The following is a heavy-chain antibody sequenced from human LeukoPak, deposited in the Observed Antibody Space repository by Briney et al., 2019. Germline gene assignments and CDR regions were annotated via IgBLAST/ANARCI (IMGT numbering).Heavy chain of an antibody. CDR3: AKDTYYYGSGSYPHDY. CDR1: GFTFSSYE. Sequence: GGSLRLSCAASGFTFSSYEMNWVRQAPGKGLEWVSYISSSGSTIYYADSVKGRFTISRDNSKNTLYLQMNSLRAEDTAVYYCAKDTYYYGSGSYPHDYWGQGTLVTVSS. V-gene: IGHV3-48*03. D-gene: IGHD3-10*01. J-gene: IGHJ4*02. CDR2: ISSSGSTI.